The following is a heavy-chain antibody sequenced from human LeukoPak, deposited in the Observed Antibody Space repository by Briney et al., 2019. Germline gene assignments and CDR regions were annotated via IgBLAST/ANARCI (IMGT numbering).Heavy chain of an antibody. CDR3: ARHGKRLLWFEGWYFDY. D-gene: IGHD3-10*01. CDR1: GDSISSSSYY. CDR2: IYYSGST. Sequence: SETLSLTCTVSGDSISSSSYYWGWIRQPPGKGLEWIGSIYYSGSTYYNPSLKSRVTISVDTSKNQFSLKLSSVTAADTAVYYCARHGKRLLWFEGWYFDYWGQGTLVTVSS. J-gene: IGHJ4*02. V-gene: IGHV4-39*01.